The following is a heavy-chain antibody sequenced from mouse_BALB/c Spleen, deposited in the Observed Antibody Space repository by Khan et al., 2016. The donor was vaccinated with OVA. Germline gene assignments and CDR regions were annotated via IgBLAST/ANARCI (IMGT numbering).Heavy chain of an antibody. Sequence: QIQLVQSGPELKKPGETVKISCKASGYTFTDFSMHWVKQAPGEGLKWMGWIDTETGEPTYADDFKGRFAFSLETSARTAYLQINNLKNDDTATYFCARGCDGYYDAWFVYWGQGTLVTVSA. CDR1: GYTFTDFS. CDR2: IDTETGEP. CDR3: ARGCDGYYDAWFVY. V-gene: IGHV9-2-1*01. D-gene: IGHD2-3*01. J-gene: IGHJ3*01.